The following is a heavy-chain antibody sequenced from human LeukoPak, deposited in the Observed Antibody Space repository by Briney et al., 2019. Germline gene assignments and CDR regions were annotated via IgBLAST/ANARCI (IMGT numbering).Heavy chain of an antibody. CDR2: IYYSGST. J-gene: IGHJ3*02. CDR3: ARVYDSSGYYYLPAFDI. Sequence: SETLSLTCTVSGGSISSYYWSWIRQPPGKGLEWIGYIYYSGSTNYNPSLKSRVTISVDTSKNQFSLKLSSVTAADTAVYYCARVYDSSGYYYLPAFDIWGQGTMVTVSS. D-gene: IGHD3-22*01. CDR1: GGSISSYY. V-gene: IGHV4-59*01.